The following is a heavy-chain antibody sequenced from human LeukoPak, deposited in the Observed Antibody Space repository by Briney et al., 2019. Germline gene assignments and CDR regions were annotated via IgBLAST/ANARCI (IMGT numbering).Heavy chain of an antibody. CDR1: GYTFTSNY. CDR2: ISPSGGST. CDR3: ARDNSVRHEAWWFNP. D-gene: IGHD3-10*01. J-gene: IGHJ5*02. Sequence: ASVKVSCKAFGYTFTSNYMHWVRQAPGQGPEWMGVISPSGGSTTYAQKFQGGVTLTRDMSTSTDYLELSSLRSEDTAVYYCARDNSVRHEAWWFNPWGQGTLVTVSS. V-gene: IGHV1-46*01.